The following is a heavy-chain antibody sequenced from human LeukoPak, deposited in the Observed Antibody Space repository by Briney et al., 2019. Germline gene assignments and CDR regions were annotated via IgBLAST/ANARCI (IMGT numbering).Heavy chain of an antibody. CDR3: ARDRTMTSQGGSSGY. V-gene: IGHV4-34*01. J-gene: IGHJ4*02. CDR1: GGSFSGFH. D-gene: IGHD6-25*01. CDR2: INHSGST. Sequence: SETLSLTCAVYGGSFSGFHWNWLRQPPGKGLEWIGDINHSGSTHYNPSLTSRVTISVDPSKNQFSLNLTSVTAADTAVYYCARDRTMTSQGGSSGYWGQGTLVTVSS.